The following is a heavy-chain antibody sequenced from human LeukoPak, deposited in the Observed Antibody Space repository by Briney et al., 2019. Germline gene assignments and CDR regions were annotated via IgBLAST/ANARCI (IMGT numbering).Heavy chain of an antibody. CDR3: TRERPNLAHP. V-gene: IGHV3-66*01. Sequence: PGGSLRLSCAASGFTVSTNYMSWVRQAPGKGLEWVSVIYSGGNTYYADSAKGRFTLSRDNSKNTLHLQMNSLRVEDTAVYYYTRERPNLAHPWGQGTLVTVSS. CDR2: IYSGGNT. CDR1: GFTVSTNY. J-gene: IGHJ5*02.